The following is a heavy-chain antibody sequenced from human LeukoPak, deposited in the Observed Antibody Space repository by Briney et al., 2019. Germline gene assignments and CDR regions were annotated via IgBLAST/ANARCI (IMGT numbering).Heavy chain of an antibody. CDR2: IWYDGTNK. CDR1: GFTFSNYG. D-gene: IGHD6-13*01. J-gene: IGHJ4*02. CDR3: ARMGIAAVGAYYFDY. V-gene: IGHV3-33*01. Sequence: GRSLRLSCAASGFTFSNYGIHWVRQAPGKGLEWVALIWYDGTNKYYGDSVKGRFTISRDNSKNTLYLQMASLRAEDTAVYYCARMGIAAVGAYYFDYWGQGTLVAVSS.